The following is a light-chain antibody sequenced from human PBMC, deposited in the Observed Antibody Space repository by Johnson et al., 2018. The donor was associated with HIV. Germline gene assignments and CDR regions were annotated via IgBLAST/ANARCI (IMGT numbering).Light chain of an antibody. CDR2: DTI. Sequence: QSVLKQPPSVSAAPGQKVTISCSGSSSNIGNNYVSWYQQLPGTAPKLLIYDTIKRPSGIPDRFSGSKSGTSATLGITGLQTGDEADYYCGTWDSSLSAYVFGTGTKVTVL. J-gene: IGLJ1*01. V-gene: IGLV1-51*01. CDR1: SSNIGNNY. CDR3: GTWDSSLSAYV.